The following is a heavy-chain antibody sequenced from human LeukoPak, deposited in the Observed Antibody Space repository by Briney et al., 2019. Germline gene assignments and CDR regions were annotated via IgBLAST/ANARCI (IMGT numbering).Heavy chain of an antibody. Sequence: GGSLRLSCAASGFTFSSYAMSWVRQAPGKGLEWVSAISGSGGSTYYADSVKGRFTISRDNSKNTLYLQMNSLRAEDTAVYYCAFTTPIVVVPAALWGAFDIWGQGTMVTVSS. CDR1: GFTFSSYA. D-gene: IGHD2-2*01. CDR3: AFTTPIVVVPAALWGAFDI. V-gene: IGHV3-23*01. J-gene: IGHJ3*02. CDR2: ISGSGGST.